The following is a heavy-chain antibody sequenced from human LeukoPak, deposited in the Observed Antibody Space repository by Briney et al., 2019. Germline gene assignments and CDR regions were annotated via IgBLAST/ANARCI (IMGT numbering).Heavy chain of an antibody. J-gene: IGHJ4*02. CDR1: GFTFSSYW. D-gene: IGHD6-19*01. V-gene: IGHV3-74*01. CDR3: AKIAVASPFFDY. Sequence: GGSLRLSCAASGFTFSSYWMHWVRQAPGKGLMWVSNINSDGSIIRYADFVKGRFTISRDNAKNTLYLQMNSLRAEDTAVYYCAKIAVASPFFDYWGQGTLVTVSS. CDR2: INSDGSII.